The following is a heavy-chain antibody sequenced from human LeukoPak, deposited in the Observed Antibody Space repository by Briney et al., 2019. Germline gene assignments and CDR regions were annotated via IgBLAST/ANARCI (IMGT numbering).Heavy chain of an antibody. D-gene: IGHD3-22*01. V-gene: IGHV4-39*01. CDR3: ARGVRWHYYDSSGYPDY. J-gene: IGHJ4*02. CDR1: GGSISSSSYY. Sequence: SETLSLTCTVSGGSISSSSYYWGWIRQPPGKGLEWIGSIYYSGSTYYNPSLKSRVTISVDTSKNQFSLKLSSVTAADTAVYYCARGVRWHYYDSSGYPDYWGQGTLVTVSS. CDR2: IYYSGST.